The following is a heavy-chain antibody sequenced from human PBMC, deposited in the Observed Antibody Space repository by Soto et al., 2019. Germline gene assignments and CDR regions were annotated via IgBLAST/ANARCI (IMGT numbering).Heavy chain of an antibody. J-gene: IGHJ3*02. CDR3: AKKGNIGYYARGAFDI. D-gene: IGHD3-10*02. V-gene: IGHV3-23*01. CDR1: GFTFSSYA. CDR2: ISGSGGST. Sequence: GGSLRLSCAASGFTFSSYAMSWVRQAPGKGLEWVSAISGSGGSTYYADSVKGRFTISRDNSKNTLYLQMNSLRAEDTAVYYCAKKGNIGYYARGAFDIWGQGTMVTVSS.